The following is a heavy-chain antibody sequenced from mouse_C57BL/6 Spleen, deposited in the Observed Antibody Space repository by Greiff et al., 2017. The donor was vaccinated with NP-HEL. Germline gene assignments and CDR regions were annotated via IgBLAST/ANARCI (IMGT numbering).Heavy chain of an antibody. Sequence: EVKLMESGGGLVKPGGSLKLSCAASGFTFSSYAMSWVRQTPEKRLEWVATISDGGSYTYYPDNVKGRCTISRDNAKNNLYLQMRNLKSEGTAMYYCARDHRNYSNYGGYFEVWGTGTTVTVAS. D-gene: IGHD2-5*01. CDR2: ISDGGSYT. V-gene: IGHV5-4*01. CDR3: ARDHRNYSNYGGYFEV. CDR1: GFTFSSYA. J-gene: IGHJ1*03.